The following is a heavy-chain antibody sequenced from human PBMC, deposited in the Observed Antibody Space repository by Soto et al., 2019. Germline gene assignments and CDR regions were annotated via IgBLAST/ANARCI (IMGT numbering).Heavy chain of an antibody. CDR3: AKAGAGVANFDY. J-gene: IGHJ4*02. CDR1: GFTFSTNL. D-gene: IGHD3-3*01. V-gene: IGHV3-74*01. Sequence: EVQLVEAGGGVVQPGGSLRLSCAASGFTFSTNLMHWVRQAPGKGLVWVSRINSEGTNAAYADSVQGRFTISRDNAKNTLYLQMNSLTGEDMAVYYCAKAGAGVANFDYWGQGTLVTVSS. CDR2: INSEGTNA.